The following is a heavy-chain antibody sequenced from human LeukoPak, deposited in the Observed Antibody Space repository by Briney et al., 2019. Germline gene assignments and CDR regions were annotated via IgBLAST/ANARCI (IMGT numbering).Heavy chain of an antibody. Sequence: SESLSLTCTVSGVSISSNYWSWVRQTPGKGLGWVGDIYYSGSTNYNPSLKSRVTISVDTSKNQFSLKLSSVTAADTAVYYCAGYYDSSGYRYFDYWGQGTLVTVSS. CDR2: IYYSGST. CDR1: GVSISSNY. D-gene: IGHD3-22*01. V-gene: IGHV4-59*01. J-gene: IGHJ4*02. CDR3: AGYYDSSGYRYFDY.